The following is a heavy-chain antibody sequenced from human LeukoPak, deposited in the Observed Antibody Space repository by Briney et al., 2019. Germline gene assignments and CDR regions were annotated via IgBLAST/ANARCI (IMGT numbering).Heavy chain of an antibody. D-gene: IGHD6-6*01. CDR2: IYYSGST. V-gene: IGHV4-59*01. J-gene: IGHJ6*03. CDR3: ARVYSSSPHYYYYYMDV. CDR1: GGSISSYY. Sequence: PSETLSLTCTVSGGSISSYYWSWIRQPPGKGLEWIGYIYYSGSTNYNPSLKRRVPISVDKSKNQFSLKLSSVTAADTAVYYCARVYSSSPHYYYYYMDVWGKGTTVTVSS.